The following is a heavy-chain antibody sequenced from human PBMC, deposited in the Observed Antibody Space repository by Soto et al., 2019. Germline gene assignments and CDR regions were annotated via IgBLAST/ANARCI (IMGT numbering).Heavy chain of an antibody. CDR2: ISYDGSNK. V-gene: IGHV3-30-3*01. D-gene: IGHD4-17*01. J-gene: IGHJ4*02. CDR1: GFTFSSYA. Sequence: QPGGSLRLSCAASGFTFSSYAMHWVRQAPGKGLEWVAVISYDGSNKYYADSVKGRFTISRDNSKNTLYLQMNSLRAEDTAVYYCARDSSSTVFDYWGQGTLVTVSS. CDR3: ARDSSSTVFDY.